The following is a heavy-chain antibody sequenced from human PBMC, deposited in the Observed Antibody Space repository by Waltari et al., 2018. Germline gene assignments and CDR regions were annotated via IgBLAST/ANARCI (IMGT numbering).Heavy chain of an antibody. D-gene: IGHD2-2*02. CDR2: ISKSGSTI. V-gene: IGHV3-48*02. J-gene: IGHJ3*02. CDR3: ARDGCSSCYSGALDI. CDR1: GFTFSSYN. Sequence: EVQLVESGGALVQPGGSLRLSCAVSGFTFSSYNMNWVRQAPGMGLDCVSNISKSGSTIYYADSVKCRFTISRDNAESSLHLQMNSLRDEDTAVYYCARDGCSSCYSGALDIWGQGTAVTVSS.